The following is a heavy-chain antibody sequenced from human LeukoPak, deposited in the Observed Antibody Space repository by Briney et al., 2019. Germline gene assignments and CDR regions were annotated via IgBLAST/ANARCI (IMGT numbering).Heavy chain of an antibody. J-gene: IGHJ4*02. CDR3: ARPPVYDSVKIEDY. D-gene: IGHD3-22*01. Sequence: ASVKVSCKASGYTFTGYYAHWMRQAPGQGLEWMGWIDPNSGDTNYAQKFQGRVSMTRDTSISTAYMDLSRLRSDDTAVYYCARPPVYDSVKIEDYWGQGTLVTVSS. CDR2: IDPNSGDT. CDR1: GYTFTGYY. V-gene: IGHV1-2*02.